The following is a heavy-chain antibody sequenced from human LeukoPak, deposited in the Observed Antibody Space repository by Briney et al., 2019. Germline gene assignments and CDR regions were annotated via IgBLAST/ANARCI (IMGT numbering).Heavy chain of an antibody. CDR1: GGTFSSYA. J-gene: IGHJ4*02. CDR3: ARCSAGQLWELTSFDY. V-gene: IGHV1-69*04. CDR2: IIPIFGIA. Sequence: GSSVKVSCKASGGTFSSYAISWVRQAPGQGLEWMGRIIPIFGIANYAQKFQGRVTITADKSTSTAYMELSSLRSEDTAVYYCARCSAGQLWELTSFDYWGQGTLSPSPQ. D-gene: IGHD5-18*01.